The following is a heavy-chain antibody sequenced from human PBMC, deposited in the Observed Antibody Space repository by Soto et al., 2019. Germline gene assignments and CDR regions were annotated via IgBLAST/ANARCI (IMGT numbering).Heavy chain of an antibody. CDR1: GGTFSSYA. J-gene: IGHJ4*02. CDR3: ARGHILTGPYYFDY. CDR2: IIPTFGTA. D-gene: IGHD3-9*01. V-gene: IGHV1-69*06. Sequence: ASVKVSCKASGGTFSSYAISWVRQAPGQGLEWMGGIIPTFGTANYAQKFQGRVTITADKSTSTAYMELSSLRSEDAAVYYCARGHILTGPYYFDYWGQGTQVTVSS.